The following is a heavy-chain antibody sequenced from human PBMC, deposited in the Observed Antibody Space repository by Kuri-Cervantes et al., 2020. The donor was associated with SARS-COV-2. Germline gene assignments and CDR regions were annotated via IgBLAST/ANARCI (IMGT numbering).Heavy chain of an antibody. CDR1: GYSFVSYW. J-gene: IGHJ4*02. CDR3: ARPPAGDCSSTSCSH. V-gene: IGHV5-51*01. Sequence: KVSCKGSGYSFVSYWIGWVRQMPGKGLEWMGIIYPGDSDTRYSPSFQGQVTISADKSISTAYLQWSSLKASDTAMYYCARPPAGDCSSTSCSHWGQGTLVTVSS. D-gene: IGHD2-2*01. CDR2: IYPGDSDT.